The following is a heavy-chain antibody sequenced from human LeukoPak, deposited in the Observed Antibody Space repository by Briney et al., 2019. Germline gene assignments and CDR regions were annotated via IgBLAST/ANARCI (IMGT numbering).Heavy chain of an antibody. V-gene: IGHV1-18*01. Sequence: ASVKVSCKASGYTFTSYGISWVRQAPGQGLEWMGWISAYNGNTNYAQKFQGRVTITADKSTSTAYMELSSLRSEDTAVYYCASPHDYGGKSFGAFDIWGQGTMVTVSS. CDR2: ISAYNGNT. CDR3: ASPHDYGGKSFGAFDI. CDR1: GYTFTSYG. D-gene: IGHD4-23*01. J-gene: IGHJ3*02.